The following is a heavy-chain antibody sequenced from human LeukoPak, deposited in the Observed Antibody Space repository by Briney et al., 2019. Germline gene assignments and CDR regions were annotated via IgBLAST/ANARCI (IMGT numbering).Heavy chain of an antibody. V-gene: IGHV1-2*02. CDR1: GYTFTGYY. D-gene: IGHD6-19*01. Sequence: RASVKVSCKASGYTFTGYYMHWVRQAPGQGLEWMGWINPNSGGTNYAQKFQGRVTMTRDTSISTAYMELSRLRSDDTAVYYWARDGIAVAGRGNWFDPWGQGTLVTVSS. J-gene: IGHJ5*02. CDR3: ARDGIAVAGRGNWFDP. CDR2: INPNSGGT.